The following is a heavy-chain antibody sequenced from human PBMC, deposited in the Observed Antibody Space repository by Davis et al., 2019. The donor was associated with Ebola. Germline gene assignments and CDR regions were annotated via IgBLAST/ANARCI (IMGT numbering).Heavy chain of an antibody. Sequence: MPSETLSLTCAVYGGSFSGYYWSWIRQPPGKGLEWIGEINHIGSTKYNPSLKSRVTISVDTSKNQFSLKLSSVTAADTAVYYCARHDYDFWSGYYGGNWFDPWGQGTLVTVSS. CDR2: INHIGST. CDR3: ARHDYDFWSGYYGGNWFDP. CDR1: GGSFSGYY. D-gene: IGHD3-3*01. V-gene: IGHV4-34*01. J-gene: IGHJ5*02.